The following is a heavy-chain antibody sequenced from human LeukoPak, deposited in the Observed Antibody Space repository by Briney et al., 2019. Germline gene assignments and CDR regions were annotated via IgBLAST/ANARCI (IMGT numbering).Heavy chain of an antibody. CDR1: GFTFSSYA. V-gene: IGHV3-23*01. CDR2: ISGSGGST. J-gene: IGHJ4*02. D-gene: IGHD1-26*01. CDR3: AKDGLSGSYGT. Sequence: GGSLRLSCAASGFTFSSYAMSWVRQAPGKGLEWVSAISGSGGSTYYADSVKGRFTISRDNSKNTLYLQMYSLRAEDTAVYYCAKDGLSGSYGTWGQGTLVTVSS.